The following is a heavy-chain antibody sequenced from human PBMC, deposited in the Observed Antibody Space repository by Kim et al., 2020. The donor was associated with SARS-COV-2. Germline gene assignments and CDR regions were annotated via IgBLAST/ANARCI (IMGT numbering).Heavy chain of an antibody. Sequence: SETLSLTCTVSGGSISSSSYYWGWIRQPPGKGLEWIGSIYYSGSTYYNPSLKSRVTISVDTSKNQFSLKLSSVTAADTAVYYCATRDCGGDCYSPEYGMDVWGQGTTVTVSS. D-gene: IGHD2-21*02. CDR1: GGSISSSSYY. V-gene: IGHV4-39*01. CDR2: IYYSGST. J-gene: IGHJ6*02. CDR3: ATRDCGGDCYSPEYGMDV.